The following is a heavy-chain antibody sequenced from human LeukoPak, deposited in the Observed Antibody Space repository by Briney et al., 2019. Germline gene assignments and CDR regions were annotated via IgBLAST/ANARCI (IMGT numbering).Heavy chain of an antibody. J-gene: IGHJ4*02. CDR3: ASVAYSRQWLPFDY. V-gene: IGHV3-74*01. CDR1: GFSFSSNW. CDR2: INSDGSST. Sequence: GGSLRLSCAVSGFSFSSNWMHWVRQVPGKGLVWVSRINSDGSSTTYADSVKGRFTISRDNAKNTLYLQMNSLRAEDTAVYYCASVAYSRQWLPFDYWGQGTLVTVSS. D-gene: IGHD6-19*01.